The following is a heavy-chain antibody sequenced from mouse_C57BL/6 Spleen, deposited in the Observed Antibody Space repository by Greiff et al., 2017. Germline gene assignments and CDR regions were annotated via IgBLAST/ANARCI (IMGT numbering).Heavy chain of an antibody. CDR3: TTGYYGSSPFFDY. Sequence: VQLKQSGAELVRPGASVKLSCTASGFNIKDDYMHWVKQRPEQGLEGIGWIDPENGDTEYASKFQGKATITADTSSNTAYLQLSSLTSEDTAVYYCTTGYYGSSPFFDYWGQGTTLTVSS. CDR2: IDPENGDT. V-gene: IGHV14-4*01. CDR1: GFNIKDDY. J-gene: IGHJ2*01. D-gene: IGHD1-1*01.